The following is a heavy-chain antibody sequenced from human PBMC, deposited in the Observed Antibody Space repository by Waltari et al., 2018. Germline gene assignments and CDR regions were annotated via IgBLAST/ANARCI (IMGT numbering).Heavy chain of an antibody. D-gene: IGHD3-3*01. J-gene: IGHJ6*03. V-gene: IGHV3-11*01. CDR1: GFTFSDYY. CDR2: ISSSGSTI. Sequence: GGGLVKPGGSLRLSCAASGFTFSDYYMSWLRQAPGKGLEWVSYISSSGSTIYYADSVKGRFTISRDNAKNSLYLQMNSLRAEDTAVYYCARRGRFLEWLLYDYYYYYMDVWGKGTTVTVSS. CDR3: ARRGRFLEWLLYDYYYYYMDV.